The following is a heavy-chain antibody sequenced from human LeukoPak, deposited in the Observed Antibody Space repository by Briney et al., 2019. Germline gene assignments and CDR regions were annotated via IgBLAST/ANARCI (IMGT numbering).Heavy chain of an antibody. CDR2: INPNSGGT. CDR3: VREGHSGWDFPI. J-gene: IGHJ3*02. CDR1: GYTFTGYY. V-gene: IGHV1-2*06. D-gene: IGHD6-19*01. Sequence: ASVKVSCKASGYTFTGYYMHWVRQAPGQGLEWMGRINPNSGGTNYAQKFQGRVTMTRDTSISTAYMELSRLRSDDTAVYYCVREGHSGWDFPIWGQGTMVTVSS.